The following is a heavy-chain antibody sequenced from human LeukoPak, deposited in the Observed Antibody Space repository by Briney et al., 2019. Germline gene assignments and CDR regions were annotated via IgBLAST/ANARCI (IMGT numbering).Heavy chain of an antibody. J-gene: IGHJ3*02. CDR2: INPNSGGT. D-gene: IGHD3-22*01. CDR1: GYTFTGYY. V-gene: IGHV1-2*02. Sequence: GASVKVSCKASGYTFTGYYMHWVRQAPGQGLEWMGWINPNSGGTNYAQKFQGRVTMTRGTSISTAYMELSRLRSDDTAVYYCARGGDSSGYYDDAFDIWGQGTMVTVSS. CDR3: ARGGDSSGYYDDAFDI.